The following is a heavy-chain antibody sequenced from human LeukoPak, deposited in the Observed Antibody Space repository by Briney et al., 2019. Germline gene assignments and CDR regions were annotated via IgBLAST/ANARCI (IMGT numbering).Heavy chain of an antibody. CDR1: GGSIGSSSYY. CDR2: IYFGGTT. Sequence: SETLSLTCTVSGGSIGSSSYYWGWIRQAPGKGLEWTANIYFGGTTYYNPSLKSRVTISVDTSKNQFSLKVNSVTAADTAIYYCARLWTSDWTAAHWYFDLWGRGTLVTVSS. V-gene: IGHV4-39*01. J-gene: IGHJ2*01. CDR3: ARLWTSDWTAAHWYFDL. D-gene: IGHD6-19*01.